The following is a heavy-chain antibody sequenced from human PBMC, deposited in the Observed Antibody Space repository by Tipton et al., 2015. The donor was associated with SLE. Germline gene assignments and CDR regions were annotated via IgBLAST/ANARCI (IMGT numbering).Heavy chain of an antibody. J-gene: IGHJ2*01. CDR1: GGSISSHY. Sequence: GLVKPSETLSLTCTVSGGSISSHYWSWIRQHPGKGLEWIGYIYYSGSTNYNPSLKSRVTISVDTSKNQFSLKLSSVTAADTAVYYCARLINVRVVRGVTPYWYFDLWGRGTLVTVSS. CDR3: ARLINVRVVRGVTPYWYFDL. V-gene: IGHV4-59*11. D-gene: IGHD3-10*01. CDR2: IYYSGST.